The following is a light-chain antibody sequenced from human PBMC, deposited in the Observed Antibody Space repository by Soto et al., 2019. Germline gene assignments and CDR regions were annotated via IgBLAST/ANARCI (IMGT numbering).Light chain of an antibody. V-gene: IGKV3-20*01. CDR3: QQYSSSPHT. CDR1: QSVSSSY. Sequence: EIVLTQSPGTLSLSPGERATLSCRASQSVSSSYLAWYQQKPGQAPRLLIYGASSRATGIPDRFSGSGSGTDFTLTISRLQPEDFAVYYCQQYSSSPHTFGEGTKVEIK. CDR2: GAS. J-gene: IGKJ4*01.